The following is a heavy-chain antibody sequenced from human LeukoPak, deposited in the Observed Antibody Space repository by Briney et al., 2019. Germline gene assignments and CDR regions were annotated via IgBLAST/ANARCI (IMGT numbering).Heavy chain of an antibody. D-gene: IGHD3-9*01. V-gene: IGHV1-69*04. J-gene: IGHJ6*02. CDR2: IIPILGIA. Sequence: ASVKVSCKASGGTFSSYAISWVRQAPGQGLEWMGRIIPILGIANYAQKFQGRVTITADKSTSTAYMELSSLRSEDTAVYYCARANYDILAGYYYYGMDVWGQGTTVTVSS. CDR1: GGTFSSYA. CDR3: ARANYDILAGYYYYGMDV.